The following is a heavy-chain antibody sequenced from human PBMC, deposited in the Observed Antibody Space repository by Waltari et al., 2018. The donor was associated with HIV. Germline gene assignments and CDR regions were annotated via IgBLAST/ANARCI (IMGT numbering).Heavy chain of an antibody. Sequence: QVQLVQSGAEVKKPGSSVKVSCKASGGTFSSYAISWVRQAPGQGLEWMGGIIPILGTAIHSQKFKGRVTMTADESTSTAYMELSSLRSEDTAVYYCARVVAPDSSGYYFDYWGQGTLVTVSS. CDR3: ARVVAPDSSGYYFDY. CDR2: IIPILGTA. J-gene: IGHJ4*02. CDR1: GGTFSSYA. D-gene: IGHD3-22*01. V-gene: IGHV1-69*12.